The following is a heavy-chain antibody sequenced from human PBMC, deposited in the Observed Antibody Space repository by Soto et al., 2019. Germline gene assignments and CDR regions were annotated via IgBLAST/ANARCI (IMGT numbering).Heavy chain of an antibody. CDR3: ARFSPPSYYSMDV. CDR2: IPYSGRT. Sequence: QVQLQESGPGLVKPSQTLSLTCTVSGGPISSGGYYWTWVRQPPGKGLEWIGYIPYSGRTFYNPSLESRVMISLDTSENQFSLKLTSVTAADTAVYYCARFSPPSYYSMDVWCKGTSVTVAS. J-gene: IGHJ6*03. V-gene: IGHV4-31*03. CDR1: GGPISSGGYY.